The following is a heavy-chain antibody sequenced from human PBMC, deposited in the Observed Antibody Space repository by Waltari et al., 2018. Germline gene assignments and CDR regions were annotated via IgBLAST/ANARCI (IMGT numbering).Heavy chain of an antibody. J-gene: IGHJ1*01. Sequence: QVQLQESGPGLVKPSETLSLTCAVSGGSFSSYWWSWIRQPPGKGLEWIGESNGNSGSTNYNPSLKSRVTISKDASKNQLSLKLTSVTAADTAVYYCARAVVGTTRYFEFWGQGALVTVSS. V-gene: IGHV4-59*12. D-gene: IGHD3-3*01. CDR3: ARAVVGTTRYFEF. CDR1: GGSFSSYW. CDR2: SNGNSGST.